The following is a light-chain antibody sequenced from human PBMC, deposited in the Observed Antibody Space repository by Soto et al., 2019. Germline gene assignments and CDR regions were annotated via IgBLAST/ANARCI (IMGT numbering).Light chain of an antibody. CDR3: AAWDYGLNGSWV. CDR2: SNN. J-gene: IGLJ3*02. Sequence: QSVLTQPPSASGTPGQRVTISCSGSSSNIGSNTVNWYQQLPGTAPKLLIYSNNQRPSGVPDRFSGSKSGTSASLAMSGLQSEDEAEYYCAAWDYGLNGSWVFGGGTKLTVL. CDR1: SSNIGSNT. V-gene: IGLV1-44*01.